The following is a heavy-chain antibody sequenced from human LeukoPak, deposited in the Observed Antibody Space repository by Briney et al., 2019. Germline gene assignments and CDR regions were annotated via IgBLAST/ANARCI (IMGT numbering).Heavy chain of an antibody. V-gene: IGHV3-11*03. CDR2: ISSSSSYT. CDR1: GFTFSDYY. Sequence: GGSLRLSCAASGFTFSDYYMSWIRQAPGKGLEWVSYISSSSSYTNYADSVKGRFTISRDNAKNSLYLQMHSLRAEDTAVYYCASVSEDTGEPGGYWGQGTLVTVSS. J-gene: IGHJ4*02. D-gene: IGHD3-10*01. CDR3: ASVSEDTGEPGGY.